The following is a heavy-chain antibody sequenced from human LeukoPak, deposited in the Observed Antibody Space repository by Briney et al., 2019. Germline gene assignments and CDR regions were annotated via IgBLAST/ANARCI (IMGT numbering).Heavy chain of an antibody. V-gene: IGHV1-8*01. CDR3: ARGGWYSGSYFDY. CDR1: GYTFTSYD. D-gene: IGHD1-26*01. J-gene: IGHJ4*02. Sequence: ASVKVSCKASGYTFTSYDINWVRQATGQGLEWMGWMNPNSGNAGYAQKFQGRVTMTRNTSISTAYMELSNLRPEDTAVYYCARGGWYSGSYFDYWGQGTLVTVSS. CDR2: MNPNSGNA.